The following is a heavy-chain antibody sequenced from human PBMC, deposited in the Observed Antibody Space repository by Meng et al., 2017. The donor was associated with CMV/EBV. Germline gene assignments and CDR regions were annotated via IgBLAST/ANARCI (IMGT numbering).Heavy chain of an antibody. J-gene: IGHJ6*02. CDR2: IIPILGIA. Sequence: SVKVSCKASGGTFSSYTISWVRQAPGQGLEWMGRIIPILGIANYAQKFQGRVTITADKSTSTAYMELSSLRSEDTAVYYCARDAPEDIVVVPAAIRAGYYYYYGRDVGGQG. V-gene: IGHV1-69*04. CDR1: GGTFSSYT. D-gene: IGHD2-2*02. CDR3: ARDAPEDIVVVPAAIRAGYYYYYGRDV.